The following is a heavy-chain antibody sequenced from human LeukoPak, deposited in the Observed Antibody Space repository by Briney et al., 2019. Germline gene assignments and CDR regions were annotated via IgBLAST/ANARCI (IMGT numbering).Heavy chain of an antibody. V-gene: IGHV3-48*03. D-gene: IGHD2-15*01. J-gene: IGHJ4*02. CDR1: GFTFSSYE. Sequence: GGSLRLSCAASGFTFSSYEMNWVRQAPGKGLEWVSYISSSGSTIYYADSVKGRFTISRDNAKNSLYLHMNSLRAEDTAVYYCARDPGRSGGSCYSDYWGQGTLVTVSS. CDR3: ARDPGRSGGSCYSDY. CDR2: ISSSGSTI.